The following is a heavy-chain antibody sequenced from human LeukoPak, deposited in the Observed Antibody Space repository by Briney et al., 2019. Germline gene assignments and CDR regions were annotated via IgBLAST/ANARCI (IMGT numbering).Heavy chain of an antibody. V-gene: IGHV3-30-3*01. CDR3: ARRGVGSSGYYYFDY. D-gene: IGHD3-22*01. CDR1: GFTFSTYT. Sequence: GGSLRLSCAASGFTFSTYTMHWVRQAPGKGLEWVALISYDGNNRYSADSVKGRFTISRDNSKNTLYLQMNSLGAEDTAVYYCARRGVGSSGYYYFDYWGQGTLVTVSS. J-gene: IGHJ4*02. CDR2: ISYDGNNR.